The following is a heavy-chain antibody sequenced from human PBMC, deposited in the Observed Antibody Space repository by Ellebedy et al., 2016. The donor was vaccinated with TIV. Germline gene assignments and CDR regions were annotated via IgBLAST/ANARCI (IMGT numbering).Heavy chain of an antibody. CDR1: GGPISSGSYY. Sequence: SETLSLXXTVSGGPISSGSYYWSWVRQPPGKGLEWIGRISSGGTSYNPSLRSRVTMSVDTSKNQFSLRLTSVMAADAAVYYCARGHNWFDLWGQGTLVIVSS. J-gene: IGHJ5*02. CDR2: ISSGGT. CDR3: ARGHNWFDL. V-gene: IGHV4-61*02.